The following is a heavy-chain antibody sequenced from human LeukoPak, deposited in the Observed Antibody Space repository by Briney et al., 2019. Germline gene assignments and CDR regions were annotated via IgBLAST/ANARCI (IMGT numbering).Heavy chain of an antibody. D-gene: IGHD6-6*01. CDR1: GFTFDDYA. CDR3: AKDMQYSSSSGYFQH. J-gene: IGHJ1*01. V-gene: IGHV3-9*01. CDR2: ISWNSGSI. Sequence: GGSLRLSCAASGFTFDDYAMHWVRQAPGKGLEWVSGISWNSGSIGYADSVKGRFTISRDNAKNSLYLQMNSLRAEDTALYYCAKDMQYSSSSGYFQHWGQGTLVTVSS.